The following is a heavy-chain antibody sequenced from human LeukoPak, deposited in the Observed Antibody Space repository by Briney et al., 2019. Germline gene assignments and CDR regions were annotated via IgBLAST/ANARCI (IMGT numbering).Heavy chain of an antibody. J-gene: IGHJ4*02. D-gene: IGHD3-10*01. CDR2: ISSSSSTI. CDR3: AREAWFCRGGCYFDY. CDR1: GFIFSNLW. V-gene: IGHV3-48*01. Sequence: PGGSLRLSCAASGFIFSNLWMTWVRQAPGKGLEWVSYISSSSSTIYYADSVKGRFTISRDNAKNSLYLQMNSLRAEDTAVYYCAREAWFCRGGCYFDYWGQGTLVTVSS.